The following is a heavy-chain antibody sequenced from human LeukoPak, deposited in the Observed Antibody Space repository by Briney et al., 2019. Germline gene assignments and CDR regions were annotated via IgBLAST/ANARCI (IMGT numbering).Heavy chain of an antibody. CDR2: IWFDGINT. J-gene: IGHJ5*02. V-gene: IGHV3-33*08. CDR3: VRDYCSGGSCYESKWFDP. CDR1: GFTFSSYA. Sequence: GGSLRLSCAASGFTFSSYAMHWARQAPGKGLEWVAVIWFDGINTNHADSVKGRFTVSRDNSKNTLFLQMNSLRAEDTAVYFCVRDYCSGGSCYESKWFDPWGQGTLVTVSS. D-gene: IGHD2-15*01.